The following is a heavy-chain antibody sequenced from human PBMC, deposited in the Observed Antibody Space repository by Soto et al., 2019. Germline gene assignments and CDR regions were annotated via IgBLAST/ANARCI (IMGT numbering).Heavy chain of an antibody. J-gene: IGHJ4*02. Sequence: ASVKVSCKASGYTFTSYDINWVRQATGQGLEWMGWMNPNSGNTGYAQKFQGRVTMTRNTSISTAYMELSSLRSEDTAVYYCARGRAKQLVHDYWGQGTLVTVSS. V-gene: IGHV1-8*01. CDR3: ARGRAKQLVHDY. CDR1: GYTFTSYD. CDR2: MNPNSGNT. D-gene: IGHD6-6*01.